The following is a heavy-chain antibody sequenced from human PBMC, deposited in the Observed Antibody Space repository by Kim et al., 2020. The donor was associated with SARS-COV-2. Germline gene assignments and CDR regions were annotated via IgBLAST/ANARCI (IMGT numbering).Heavy chain of an antibody. CDR3: AKNVHITSVTFLWYFDL. V-gene: IGHV3-23*01. J-gene: IGHJ2*01. CDR2: IFGSGHGT. Sequence: GGSLRLSCVASRFTFSSSAMTWVRQAPGKGQEWVSTIFGSGHGTYYSNSVKGRFVVSRDNSKNTLSLQMNNLRGDDTAIYYCAKNVHITSVTFLWYFDLWGRGTSVTVSS. CDR1: RFTFSSSA. D-gene: IGHD2-2*01.